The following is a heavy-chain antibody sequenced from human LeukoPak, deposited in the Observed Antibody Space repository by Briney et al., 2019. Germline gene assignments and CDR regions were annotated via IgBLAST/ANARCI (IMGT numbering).Heavy chain of an antibody. V-gene: IGHV4-61*02. CDR2: IYTSGST. CDR3: AIQTRGADYYYMDV. J-gene: IGHJ6*03. Sequence: SETLSLTCTVSGGSISSGSYYWSWIRQPAGKGLEWIGRIYTSGSTNYNPSLKSQVTISVDTSKNQFSLKLSSVTAADTAVYYCAIQTRGADYYYMDVWGKGTTVTISS. D-gene: IGHD3-10*01. CDR1: GGSISSGSYY.